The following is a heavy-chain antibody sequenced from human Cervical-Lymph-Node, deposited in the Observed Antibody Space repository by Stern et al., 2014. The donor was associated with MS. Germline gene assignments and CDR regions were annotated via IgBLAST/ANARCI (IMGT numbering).Heavy chain of an antibody. D-gene: IGHD4-11*01. J-gene: IGHJ6*02. Sequence: VHLVEPGGGVVQPGRSLRLSCAASGFTFSYSTMHWVRQAPGKGLEWVATVSYDGSDEYYPDSVKGRFTISRDNSKNTLYLQVNSLRAEDTGVYFCARDRTVTTYYYYYGMDVWGQGTTVTVSS. CDR2: VSYDGSDE. CDR1: GFTFSYST. V-gene: IGHV3-30*04. CDR3: ARDRTVTTYYYYYGMDV.